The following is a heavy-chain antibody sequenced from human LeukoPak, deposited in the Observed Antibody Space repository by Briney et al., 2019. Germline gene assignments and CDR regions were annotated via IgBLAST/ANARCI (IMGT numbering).Heavy chain of an antibody. Sequence: SETLSLTCAVYGGSFSGYYWSWIRQPPGKGLEWIGEINHSGSTNYNPSLKSRVTISVDTSKNQFSLKLSSVTAADTAVYYCARRSPYCSGGSCYYFDYWGQGTLVTVSS. D-gene: IGHD2-15*01. V-gene: IGHV4-34*01. CDR3: ARRSPYCSGGSCYYFDY. J-gene: IGHJ4*02. CDR2: INHSGST. CDR1: GGSFSGYY.